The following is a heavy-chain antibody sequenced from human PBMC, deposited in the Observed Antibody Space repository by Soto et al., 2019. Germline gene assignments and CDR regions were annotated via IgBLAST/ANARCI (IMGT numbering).Heavy chain of an antibody. V-gene: IGHV3-23*01. CDR1: GFTFSSYA. Sequence: GGSLRLSCAASGFTFSSYAMTWVRQAPGKGLEWVSTISGSGGSTYYADSVKGRFTISRDNSKNTLYLQMNSLRAEDTAVYYCAKSPKGYCSGGTCHLDYWGQGTLVTVSS. CDR3: AKSPKGYCSGGTCHLDY. J-gene: IGHJ4*02. CDR2: ISGSGGST. D-gene: IGHD2-15*01.